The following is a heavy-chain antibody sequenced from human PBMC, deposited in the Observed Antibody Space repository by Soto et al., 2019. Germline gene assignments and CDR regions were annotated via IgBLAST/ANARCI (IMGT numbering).Heavy chain of an antibody. D-gene: IGHD3-10*01. Sequence: GVSLRLSCAASGFALSNYRMNWVRQAPGKGLEWLSYIDTSSTTIYYADYVRGRFTISRDNAKNSLYLQMNSLRAEYTAVYYCARNPTKDYYGSGSYPWAWFDPWGQGT. CDR1: GFALSNYR. CDR2: IDTSSTTI. CDR3: ARNPTKDYYGSGSYPWAWFDP. V-gene: IGHV3-48*04. J-gene: IGHJ5*02.